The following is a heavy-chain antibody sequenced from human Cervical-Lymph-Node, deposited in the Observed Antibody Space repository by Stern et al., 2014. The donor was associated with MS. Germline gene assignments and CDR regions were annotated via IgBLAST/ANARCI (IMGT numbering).Heavy chain of an antibody. Sequence: QVQLVESGGGVVQPGNSLRLSCAASGFIFSNYAMHWVRQAPGRGLEWVAVITNDDKNKHYADSVKGRFIISRDISKNTLYLQMDSLRSEDTAVYFCARSADAFGGVVVLWDFDSWGQGARVSVSS. CDR3: ARSADAFGGVVVLWDFDS. J-gene: IGHJ4*02. V-gene: IGHV3-30*03. CDR1: GFIFSNYA. D-gene: IGHD3-16*02. CDR2: ITNDDKNK.